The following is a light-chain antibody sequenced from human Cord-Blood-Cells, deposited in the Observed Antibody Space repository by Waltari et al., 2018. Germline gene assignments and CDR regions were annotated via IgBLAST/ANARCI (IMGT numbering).Light chain of an antibody. CDR3: SSYTSSSTRV. Sequence: QSALTQPASVSGSPGQSITISCTGTSSDVGCYHYVSWYQKHPGKAPKLMSYDVSNRPSGVSNRFSCSKSGNTASLTISGLQAEDEADYYCSSYTSSSTRVFGGGTKLTVL. V-gene: IGLV2-14*03. CDR2: DVS. CDR1: SSDVGCYHY. J-gene: IGLJ3*02.